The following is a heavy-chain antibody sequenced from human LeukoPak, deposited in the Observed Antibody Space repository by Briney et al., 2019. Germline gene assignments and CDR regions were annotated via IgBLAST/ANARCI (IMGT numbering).Heavy chain of an antibody. CDR1: GGSISSSIYY. CDR3: ARLVLMVYATIDY. D-gene: IGHD2-8*01. Sequence: PSETLSLTRTVSGGSISSSIYYWGWIRQPPGKGLEWIGSIYYSGSTYYNPSLKSRVTISVDTSKNQFSLKLSSVTAADTAVYYCARLVLMVYATIDYWGQGTLVTVSS. J-gene: IGHJ4*02. CDR2: IYYSGST. V-gene: IGHV4-39*01.